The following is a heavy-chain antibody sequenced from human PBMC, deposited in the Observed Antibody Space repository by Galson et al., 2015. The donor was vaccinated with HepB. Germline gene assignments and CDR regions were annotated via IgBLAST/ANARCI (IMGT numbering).Heavy chain of an antibody. CDR1: GFTFSSYN. Sequence: SLRLSCAASGFTFSSYNINWVRQAPGKGLEWVSCISNSSNYIYYADSVKGRFTISRDNAKNSLYLQMSSLRAEDTAVYYCARDRDYYDSSGYYYDAFDIWGQGTMVTASS. CDR2: ISNSSNYI. V-gene: IGHV3-21*01. CDR3: ARDRDYYDSSGYYYDAFDI. J-gene: IGHJ3*02. D-gene: IGHD3-22*01.